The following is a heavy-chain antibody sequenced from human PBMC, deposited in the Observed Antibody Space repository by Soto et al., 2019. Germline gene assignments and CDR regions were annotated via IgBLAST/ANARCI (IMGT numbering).Heavy chain of an antibody. J-gene: IGHJ6*02. CDR1: GGTFSSYA. V-gene: IGHV1-69*01. CDR2: IIPIFGTA. CDR3: ARGGWYSSSWYDGMDV. D-gene: IGHD6-13*01. Sequence: QVQLVQSGAEVKKPGSSVKVCCKASGGTFSSYAISCVRQSPGQGREWMGGIIPIFGTANYAQKFQGRVTITADESTSTAYMELSSLRSEDTAVYYCARGGWYSSSWYDGMDVWGQGTTVTVSS.